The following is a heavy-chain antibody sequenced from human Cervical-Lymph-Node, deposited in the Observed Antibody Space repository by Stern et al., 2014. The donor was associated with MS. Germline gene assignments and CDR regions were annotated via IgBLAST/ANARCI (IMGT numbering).Heavy chain of an antibody. CDR1: GGSFSDYY. Sequence: QVQLQQWGAGLLKPSETLSLTCGVSGGSFSDYYWSWIRQAPGKGLEWIGEINHNGDTTYNPSVKSRVSLSVDTSKNQFSLKLSSVTAADTSVYYCARGPQHSSWYFPFDYWGQGTLVTVSS. J-gene: IGHJ4*02. CDR2: INHNGDT. D-gene: IGHD6-13*01. V-gene: IGHV4-34*01. CDR3: ARGPQHSSWYFPFDY.